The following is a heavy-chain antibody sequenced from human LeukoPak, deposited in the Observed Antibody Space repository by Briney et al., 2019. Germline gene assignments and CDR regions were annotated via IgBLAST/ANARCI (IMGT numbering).Heavy chain of an antibody. J-gene: IGHJ4*02. V-gene: IGHV3-30*18. Sequence: GGSLRLSCAASGFTFSSYGMHWVRQAPGKGLEWVAVISYDGSNKYCADSVKGRFTTSRDNSKNTLYLQMNSLRAEDTAVYYCAKDPGEYSGYDLLGGYDYWGQGTLVTVSS. CDR1: GFTFSSYG. D-gene: IGHD5-12*01. CDR3: AKDPGEYSGYDLLGGYDY. CDR2: ISYDGSNK.